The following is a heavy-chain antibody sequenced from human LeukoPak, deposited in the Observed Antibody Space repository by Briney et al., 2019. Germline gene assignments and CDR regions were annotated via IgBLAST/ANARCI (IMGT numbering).Heavy chain of an antibody. Sequence: GGSLRLSCAASGFTFSSYEMNWVRQAPGKGLEWVSYISSSGSTIYYAGSVKGRFTISRDNAKNSLYLQMNSLRAEDTAVYYCARVGSYSSGFDYWGQGTLVTVSS. CDR1: GFTFSSYE. CDR3: ARVGSYSSGFDY. V-gene: IGHV3-48*03. J-gene: IGHJ4*02. D-gene: IGHD3-16*01. CDR2: ISSSGSTI.